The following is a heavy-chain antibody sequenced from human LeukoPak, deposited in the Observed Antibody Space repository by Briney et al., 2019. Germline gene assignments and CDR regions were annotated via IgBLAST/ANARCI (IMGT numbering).Heavy chain of an antibody. CDR1: GYRFTSFG. CDR2: ISAYNGNT. CDR3: ARETAIYDILTGYYLRYFDY. V-gene: IGHV1-18*01. D-gene: IGHD3-9*01. J-gene: IGHJ4*02. Sequence: ASVKVSCKASGYRFTSFGISWVRQAPGQGLEWMGWISAYNGNTNYARKLQGRVTMTTDTSTSTAYMELRSLRSDDTAVYYCARETAIYDILTGYYLRYFDYWGQGTLVTVSS.